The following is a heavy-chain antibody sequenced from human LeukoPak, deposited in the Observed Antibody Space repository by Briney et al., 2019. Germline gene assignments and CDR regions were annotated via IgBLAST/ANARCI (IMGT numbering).Heavy chain of an antibody. Sequence: ASVKVSCKASGYTFTSYGISWVRQAPGQGLEWMGWISAYNGNTNYAQKLQGRVTMTTDTSTRTAYMELRSLRSDDTAVYYCARFGGSGSYYKAFDYWGQGTLVTVSS. CDR1: GYTFTSYG. V-gene: IGHV1-18*01. J-gene: IGHJ4*02. CDR2: ISAYNGNT. D-gene: IGHD3-10*01. CDR3: ARFGGSGSYYKAFDY.